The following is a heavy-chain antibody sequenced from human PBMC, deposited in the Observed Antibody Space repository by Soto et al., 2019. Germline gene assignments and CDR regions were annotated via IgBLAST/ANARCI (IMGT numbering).Heavy chain of an antibody. CDR3: VRDYDILTAYQYYFDY. V-gene: IGHV1-46*01. Sequence: QVHLVQSGADVKKPGASVKVSCKASGYTFTNYYMHWVRQAPGQGLEWMGIINPSVGSTTYAQRFQGRFTIPRDTSTSTVYMELSSLRSEDTAVYYCVRDYDILTAYQYYFDYWGQGTLVTVSS. CDR2: INPSVGST. J-gene: IGHJ4*02. CDR1: GYTFTNYY. D-gene: IGHD3-9*01.